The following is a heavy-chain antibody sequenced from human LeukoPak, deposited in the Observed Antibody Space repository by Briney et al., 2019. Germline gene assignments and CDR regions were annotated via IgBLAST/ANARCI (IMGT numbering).Heavy chain of an antibody. V-gene: IGHV4-34*01. D-gene: IGHD6-13*01. J-gene: IGHJ4*02. CDR2: INHSGST. Sequence: PSETLSLTCAVYGGSFCGYYWSWIRQPPGKGLEWIGEINHSGSTNYNPSLKSRVTISVDTSKNQFSLKLSSVTAADTAVYYCARKGIRRPGGDYWGQGTLVTVSS. CDR3: ARKGIRRPGGDY. CDR1: GGSFCGYY.